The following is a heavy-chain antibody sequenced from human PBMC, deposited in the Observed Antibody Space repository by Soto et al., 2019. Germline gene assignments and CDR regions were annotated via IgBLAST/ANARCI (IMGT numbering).Heavy chain of an antibody. J-gene: IGHJ5*02. Sequence: SETLSLTCAVYGGSFSGYCWSWIRQPPGKGLEGIGEINPSGSTNYNPSLKSRVTISVDTSKNQFSLKLSSVTAADTAAYYCAGSTSHYYDSSGYSPGNWFDPGGQGNLITVSS. V-gene: IGHV4-34*01. CDR3: AGSTSHYYDSSGYSPGNWFDP. D-gene: IGHD3-22*01. CDR1: GGSFSGYC. CDR2: INPSGST.